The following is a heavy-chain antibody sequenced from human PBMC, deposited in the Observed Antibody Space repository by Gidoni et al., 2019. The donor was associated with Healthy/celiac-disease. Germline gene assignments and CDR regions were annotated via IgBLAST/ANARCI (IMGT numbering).Heavy chain of an antibody. CDR1: GFTFTSSA. V-gene: IGHV1-58*01. CDR2: IVVGSGNT. Sequence: QLQLVQSGPEVTKPGTSVKVSCKASGFTFTSSAVPWVRQARGQRLEWIGWIVVGSGNTNYAQKFQERVTITRDMSTSTAYMELSSLRSEDTAVYYCAAVGDYGGNRKDYYYYYGMDVWGQGTTVTVSS. J-gene: IGHJ6*02. CDR3: AAVGDYGGNRKDYYYYYGMDV. D-gene: IGHD4-17*01.